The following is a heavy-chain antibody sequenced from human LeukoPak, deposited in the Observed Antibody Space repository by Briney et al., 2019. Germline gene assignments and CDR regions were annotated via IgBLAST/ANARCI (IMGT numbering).Heavy chain of an antibody. CDR2: IYTSGGT. J-gene: IGHJ3*02. CDR1: GGSADFYY. CDR3: ARLEGITATTMGAFDI. Sequence: PSKTLSLTCSVSGGSADFYYWSWIRQPPEKGLEWIVYIYTSGGTNYNPSLKSRVTISVDTSRNQFSLKLSSVTAADTAVYYCARLEGITATTMGAFDIWGQGTMVTVSS. V-gene: IGHV4-4*09. D-gene: IGHD1-7*01.